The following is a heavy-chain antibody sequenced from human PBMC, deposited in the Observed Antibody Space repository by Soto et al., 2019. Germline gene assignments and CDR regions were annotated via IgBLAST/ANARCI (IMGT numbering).Heavy chain of an antibody. CDR1: GGSISSSSYY. CDR3: ARHLRYPNYYFDY. CDR2: IYYSGST. D-gene: IGHD3-9*01. J-gene: IGHJ4*02. Sequence: SETLSLTCTVSGGSISSSSYYWGWIRQPPGKGLEWIGSIYYSGSTYYNPSLKSRVTISVDTSKNQFSLKLSSVTAADTAVYYCARHLRYPNYYFDYWGQGTLVTVSS. V-gene: IGHV4-39*01.